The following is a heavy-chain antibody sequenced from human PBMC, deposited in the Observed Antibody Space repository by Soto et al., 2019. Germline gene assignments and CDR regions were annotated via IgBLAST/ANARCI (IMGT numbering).Heavy chain of an antibody. D-gene: IGHD2-15*01. J-gene: IGHJ5*02. CDR2: IYYSGST. CDR3: ASRQCSLWFDP. V-gene: IGHV4-39*01. CDR1: GGSISSSSYY. Sequence: SETLSLTCTVSGGSISSSSYYWGWIRQPPGKGLEWIGNIYYSGSTYYNPSLKSRVTISVDTSKNQFSLKLSSVTAADTAVYYCASRQCSLWFDPCGQGSLVTVSS.